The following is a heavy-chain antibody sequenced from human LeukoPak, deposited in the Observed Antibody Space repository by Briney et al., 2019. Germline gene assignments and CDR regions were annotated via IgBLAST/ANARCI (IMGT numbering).Heavy chain of an antibody. CDR3: ARGGYCSSSNCYGDDAFDI. CDR2: IYYSGST. CDR1: GGSISNYY. D-gene: IGHD2-2*01. V-gene: IGHV4-59*01. J-gene: IGHJ3*02. Sequence: SETLSLTCTVSGGSISNYYWSWIRQPPGKGLEWIGYIYYSGSTNYNPSLKSRVTISVDTSKNQFSLKLSSVTAAYTAMYYCARGGYCSSSNCYGDDAFDILGQGTMVTVSS.